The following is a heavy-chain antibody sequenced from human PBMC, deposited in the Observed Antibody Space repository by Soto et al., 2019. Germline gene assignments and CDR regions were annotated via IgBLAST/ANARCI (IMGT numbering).Heavy chain of an antibody. Sequence: PSETLSHTCTFSGGSISSSNYYLGWIRQPPGKGLEWIGRINYSGSTNYNPSLKSRVTISVDTSKNQFSLKLSSVTAADTAVYYCARGSLGTYRYFDWLPSYYYGMDVWGQGTTVTVSS. D-gene: IGHD3-9*01. J-gene: IGHJ6*02. CDR3: ARGSLGTYRYFDWLPSYYYGMDV. CDR1: GGSISSSNYY. CDR2: INYSGST. V-gene: IGHV4-39*07.